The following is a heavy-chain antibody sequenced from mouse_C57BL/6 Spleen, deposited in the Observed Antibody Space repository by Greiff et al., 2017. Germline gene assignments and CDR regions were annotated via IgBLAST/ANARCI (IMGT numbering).Heavy chain of an antibody. CDR2: IDPENGAT. V-gene: IGHV14-4*01. CDR3: TTRFTTVVAPPY. J-gene: IGHJ3*01. D-gene: IGHD1-1*01. CDR1: GFNIKDDY. Sequence: VQLQQSGAELVRPGASVKLSCTASGFNIKDDYTHWVKQRPEQGLEWIGWIDPENGATEYASKFQGKATITADTSSNTAYLQLSSLTSEDTAVYYCTTRFTTVVAPPYWGQGTLVTVSA.